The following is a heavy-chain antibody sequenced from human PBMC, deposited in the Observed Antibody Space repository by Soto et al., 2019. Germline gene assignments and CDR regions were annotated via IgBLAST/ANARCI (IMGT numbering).Heavy chain of an antibody. CDR2: IYWDDDK. CDR3: ARTSYYDYISRPYRPYYFDY. Sequence: QITLKESGPPLVKPTQALTLTCTLSGFSLRTSGVGMGWIRQHPGKALEWLALIYWDDDKRYSPSLKSSITITKVTTKNQMVLKMSNIDPVDTATYYCARTSYYDYISRPYRPYYFDYWGQGTLVTVSS. CDR1: GFSLRTSGVG. V-gene: IGHV2-5*02. D-gene: IGHD3-16*02. J-gene: IGHJ4*02.